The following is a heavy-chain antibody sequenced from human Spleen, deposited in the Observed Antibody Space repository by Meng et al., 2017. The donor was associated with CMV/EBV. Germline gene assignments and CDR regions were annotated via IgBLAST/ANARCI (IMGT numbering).Heavy chain of an antibody. V-gene: IGHV3-53*01. CDR3: AKGCSDYRCYIQN. D-gene: IGHD2-15*01. Sequence: GGSLRLSCAASGFTFSNAWMSWVRRAPGKGLDWVSTLYRGGETFYANSVMGRFIISRDNSKNTLYLQMNSLRAEDTAVYYCAKGCSDYRCYIQNWGQGTLVTVSS. CDR2: LYRGGET. J-gene: IGHJ4*02. CDR1: GFTFSNAW.